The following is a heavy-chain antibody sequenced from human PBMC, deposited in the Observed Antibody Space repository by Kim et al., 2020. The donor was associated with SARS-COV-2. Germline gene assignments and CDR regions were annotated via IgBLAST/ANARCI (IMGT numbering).Heavy chain of an antibody. D-gene: IGHD3-22*01. CDR1: GYSFTNYW. Sequence: GGSLKISCTASGYSFTNYWIGWVRQMPGKGLEWMGIIYPIDSDARYRPSFQGQVTISADKSISTAYLQWSSLKASDTAMYYCATHYYDGNDYRDYWGQGT. V-gene: IGHV5-51*01. J-gene: IGHJ4*02. CDR2: IYPIDSDA. CDR3: ATHYYDGNDYRDY.